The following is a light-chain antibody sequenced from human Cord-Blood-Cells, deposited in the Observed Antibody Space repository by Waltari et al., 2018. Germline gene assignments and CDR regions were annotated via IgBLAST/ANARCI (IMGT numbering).Light chain of an antibody. CDR3: QQYSSYSRYS. J-gene: IGKJ2*03. CDR1: QSISSW. V-gene: IGKV1-5*03. CDR2: KAS. Sequence: DIQMTQSPSTLSASVGDRVPIPCRASQSISSWLAWYQQKPGKAPKLLIYKASSLESGVPSRFSGSGSGTEFTLTISSLQPDDFATYYCQQYSSYSRYSFGQGTKLEIK.